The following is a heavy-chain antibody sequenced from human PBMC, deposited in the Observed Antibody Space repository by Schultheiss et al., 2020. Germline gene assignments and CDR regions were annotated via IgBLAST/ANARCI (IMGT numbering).Heavy chain of an antibody. CDR1: GYTFTGWY. CDR2: INPKTGAT. V-gene: IGHV1-2*02. D-gene: IGHD3-10*01. Sequence: ASVKVSCKTSGYTFTGWYMHWVRQAPGQGLEWMGWINPKTGATHYARNFEGRVTMTTDTSITTAYMELNSLTSDDTAVYYCASFGAQAGFDYWGKGTLVTVSS. J-gene: IGHJ4*02. CDR3: ASFGAQAGFDY.